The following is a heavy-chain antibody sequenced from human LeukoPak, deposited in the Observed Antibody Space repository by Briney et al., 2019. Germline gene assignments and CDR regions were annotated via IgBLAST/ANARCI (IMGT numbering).Heavy chain of an antibody. CDR2: IYYSGST. J-gene: IGHJ4*02. CDR3: ARAPRARDTSMEHFDS. V-gene: IGHV4-59*08. Sequence: PSETLSLTCTLSGGSISRYYWSWIRHPPGKGLEWIGYIYYSGSTKYNPSLQSRVPIPLDTSKNQLSLKVSSVTAADTAMYFCARAPRARDTSMEHFDSWGQGTLVTVSS. D-gene: IGHD5-18*01. CDR1: GGSISRYY.